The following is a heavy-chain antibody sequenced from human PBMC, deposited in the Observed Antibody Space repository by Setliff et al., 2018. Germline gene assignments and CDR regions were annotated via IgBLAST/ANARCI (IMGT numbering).Heavy chain of an antibody. CDR1: GGSISSGTYY. V-gene: IGHV4-61*09. Sequence: PSETLSLTCTVSGGSISSGTYYWSWIRQPAGKGLEWIGHIYTSGSTNYNPSLRSRVTISVDKSKNQFSLRLTSVTAADTAVHFCAHGDYSSSSIDFWGQGILVTVS. CDR2: IYTSGST. CDR3: AHGDYSSSSIDF. D-gene: IGHD6-6*01. J-gene: IGHJ4*02.